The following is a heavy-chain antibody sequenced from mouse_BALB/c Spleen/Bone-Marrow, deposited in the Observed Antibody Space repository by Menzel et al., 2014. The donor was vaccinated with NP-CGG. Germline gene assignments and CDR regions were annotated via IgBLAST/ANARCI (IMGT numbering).Heavy chain of an antibody. CDR1: GYTFTNYW. CDR3: AREVRGDFDY. V-gene: IGHV1-63*02. J-gene: IGHJ2*01. D-gene: IGHD2-14*01. Sequence: QVQLQQSGAELVRPGTSVKISCKAPGYTFTNYWLGWVKRRPGHGLEWIGDIYPGGGYTNYNEKFKGKATLTADTSSSTAYMQLSSLTSEDSAVYFCAREVRGDFDYWGQGTTLTVSS. CDR2: IYPGGGYT.